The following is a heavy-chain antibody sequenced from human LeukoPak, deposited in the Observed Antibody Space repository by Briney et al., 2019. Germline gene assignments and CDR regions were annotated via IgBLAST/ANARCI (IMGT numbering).Heavy chain of an antibody. CDR3: XXXIGYYVSNAFDI. D-gene: IGHD3-10*02. CDR2: IYYSGST. Sequence: SETLSLTCTVSGGSISGSSYYWGWIRQPPGKGLEWIGIIYYSGSTYYNPSLKSRVTISVDTSKNQFSLKLSSVTAADTAVYXXXXXIGYYVSNAFDIWGQGTMVTVSS. CDR1: GGSISGSSYY. V-gene: IGHV4-39*01. J-gene: IGHJ3*02.